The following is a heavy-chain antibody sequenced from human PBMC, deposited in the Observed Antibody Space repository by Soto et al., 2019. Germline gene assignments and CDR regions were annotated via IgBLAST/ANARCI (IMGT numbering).Heavy chain of an antibody. J-gene: IGHJ5*02. V-gene: IGHV4-59*01. Sequence: SEPLCLTYTVSGGSISSYYGSWIRKQPGKGLEWIGYIYYSGSTNYNPSLKSRVTISVDTSKNQFSLKLSSVTAADTAVYYCARARPGLWFGELRLDPWGQGTLVTVSS. CDR2: IYYSGST. CDR3: ARARPGLWFGELRLDP. D-gene: IGHD3-10*01. CDR1: GGSISSYY.